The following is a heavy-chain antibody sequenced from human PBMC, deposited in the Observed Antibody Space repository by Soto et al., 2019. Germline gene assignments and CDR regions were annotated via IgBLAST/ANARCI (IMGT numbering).Heavy chain of an antibody. CDR1: GDPISRSGYH. CDR3: ARQDLSSGYGPRGPLDY. V-gene: IGHV4-39*01. Sequence: PSETLSLTCTVSGDPISRSGYHWGWIRQPPGKGLEWIVSIYYSGTTYYNPSLKSRVTISVDTSKNQFSLKLSSVTAADTAVYYCARQDLSSGYGPRGPLDYGGKGALVTFPS. CDR2: IYYSGTT. D-gene: IGHD5-12*01. J-gene: IGHJ4*02.